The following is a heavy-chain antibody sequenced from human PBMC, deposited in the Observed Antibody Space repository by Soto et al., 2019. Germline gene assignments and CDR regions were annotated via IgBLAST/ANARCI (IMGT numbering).Heavy chain of an antibody. CDR1: GGSISSSNW. Sequence: SETLSLTCAVSGGSISSSNWWSWVRQPPGKGLEWIGEIYHSGSTNYNPSLKSRVTISVDQSKNQFSLKLSSVTAADTAVYYCARDRTLIFGVVDYFDYWGQGTLVTAPQ. D-gene: IGHD3-3*01. CDR3: ARDRTLIFGVVDYFDY. V-gene: IGHV4-4*02. J-gene: IGHJ4*02. CDR2: IYHSGST.